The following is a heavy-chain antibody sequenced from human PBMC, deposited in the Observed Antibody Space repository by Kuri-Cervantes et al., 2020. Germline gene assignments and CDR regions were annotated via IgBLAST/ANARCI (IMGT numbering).Heavy chain of an antibody. J-gene: IGHJ4*02. CDR3: ARDPLNYASYYDY. Sequence: GESLKISCAASGFTFSSYALSWVRQAPGKGLEWVSVISGSGGSTYYADSVKGRFTISRDNSKNMLYLQMNSLRVEDTAVYYCARDPLNYASYYDYWGQGTLVTVSS. V-gene: IGHV3-23*01. D-gene: IGHD1-7*01. CDR2: ISGSGGST. CDR1: GFTFSSYA.